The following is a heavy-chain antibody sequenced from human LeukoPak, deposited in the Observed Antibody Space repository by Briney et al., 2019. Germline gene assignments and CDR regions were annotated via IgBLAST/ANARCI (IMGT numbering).Heavy chain of an antibody. CDR1: GGSFSGYY. V-gene: IGHV4-34*01. Sequence: SETLSLTCAVYGGSFSGYYWSWIRQPPGKGLEWIGEINHSGSTNYNPSLKSRVTISVDTSKNQFSLKLSSVTAADTAVYYCVSLRASTVAAHYAMDVWGQGTTVTVSS. J-gene: IGHJ6*02. CDR3: VSLRASTVAAHYAMDV. D-gene: IGHD6-13*01. CDR2: INHSGST.